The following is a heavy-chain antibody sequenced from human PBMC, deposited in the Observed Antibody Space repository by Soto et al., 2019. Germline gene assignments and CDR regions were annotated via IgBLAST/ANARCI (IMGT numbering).Heavy chain of an antibody. J-gene: IGHJ6*03. CDR1: GGSFSGYY. Sequence: SETLSLTCAVYGGSFSGYYWSWIRQPPGKGLEWIGEINHSGSTNYNPSLKSRVTISVDTSKNQFSLKLSSVTAADTAVYYCARTTVTTIYYYYYMDVWGKGTTVTVSS. CDR3: ARTTVTTIYYYYYMDV. V-gene: IGHV4-34*01. CDR2: INHSGST. D-gene: IGHD4-17*01.